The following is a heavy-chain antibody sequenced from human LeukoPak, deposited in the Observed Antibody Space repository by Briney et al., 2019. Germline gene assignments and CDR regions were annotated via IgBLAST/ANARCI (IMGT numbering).Heavy chain of an antibody. CDR2: IKQDGSEK. D-gene: IGHD2-2*01. CDR3: ARGRGGVVVPAAILSVWFDP. Sequence: PGGSLRLSCAASGFTFSSYWMSWVRQAPGKGLEWVANIKQDGSEKYYVDSVKGRFTISRDNAKNSLYLQMNSLRAEDTAVYYCARGRGGVVVPAAILSVWFDPWGQGTLVTVSS. J-gene: IGHJ5*02. V-gene: IGHV3-7*01. CDR1: GFTFSSYW.